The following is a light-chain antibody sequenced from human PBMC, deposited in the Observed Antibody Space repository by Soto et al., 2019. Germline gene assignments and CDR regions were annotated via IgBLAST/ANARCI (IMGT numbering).Light chain of an antibody. CDR2: DVS. V-gene: IGLV2-11*01. Sequence: QSALTQPRSVSGSPGQSVTISCTGTSSDVGGYNYVSWYQQHPGKAPKLMIYDVSKRPSGVPDRFSGSKSGNTASLTISGLPAEDEADYYCCSYAGSYHVVFGGGTKLTVL. J-gene: IGLJ2*01. CDR3: CSYAGSYHVV. CDR1: SSDVGGYNY.